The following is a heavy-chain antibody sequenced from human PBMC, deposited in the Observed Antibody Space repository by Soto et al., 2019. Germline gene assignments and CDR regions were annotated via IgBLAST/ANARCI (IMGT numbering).Heavy chain of an antibody. CDR1: GGTFSGYA. D-gene: IGHD4-17*01. V-gene: IGHV1-69*13. J-gene: IGHJ6*02. CDR3: AEKNYGGYPPMRESRKTMRLFVTQIDYYGMDV. CDR2: IIPIFGTA. Sequence: AASVTVSCKASGGTFSGYAISWVRQAPGQGLEWMGGIIPIFGTANYAQKFQGRVTITADESTSTAYMELSSLRSEDTAVYYCAEKNYGGYPPMRESRKTMRLFVTQIDYYGMDVWGQGTTVTVSS.